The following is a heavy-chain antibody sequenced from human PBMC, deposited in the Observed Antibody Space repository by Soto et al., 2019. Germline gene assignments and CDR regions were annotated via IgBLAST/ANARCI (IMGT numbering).Heavy chain of an antibody. Sequence: VGSLRLSCAASGFIFSGYTMNWVRQAPGKGLEWVSSISSSNSYIYYADSVKGRFTISRDNAKNSLYLHMNILRAEDTAVYYCARGDGSGYYYYWGQGTLVTVSS. J-gene: IGHJ4*02. D-gene: IGHD3-22*01. V-gene: IGHV3-21*01. CDR1: GFIFSGYT. CDR3: ARGDGSGYYYY. CDR2: ISSSNSYI.